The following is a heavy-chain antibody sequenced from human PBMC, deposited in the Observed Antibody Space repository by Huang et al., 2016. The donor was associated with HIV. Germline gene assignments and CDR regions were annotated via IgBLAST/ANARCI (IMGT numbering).Heavy chain of an antibody. CDR1: GFRFSDYY. CDR2: ISMSSRNI. D-gene: IGHD3-3*01. Sequence: QVQLVESGGGLVKPGGSLRLSCAASGFRFSDYYMSWISKAPGKGLEWVSQISMSSRNIYYSDSVKGRFTGSRDNARNALFLQMNSLRADDTALYYCARDKDFWNGPDNWGQGTLVIVSS. CDR3: ARDKDFWNGPDN. J-gene: IGHJ4*02. V-gene: IGHV3-11*01.